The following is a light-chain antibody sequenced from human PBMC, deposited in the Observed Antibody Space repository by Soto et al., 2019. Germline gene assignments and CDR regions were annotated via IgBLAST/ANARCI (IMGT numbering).Light chain of an antibody. J-gene: IGLJ3*02. CDR2: TNN. V-gene: IGLV1-44*01. CDR1: NSNIGSNS. CDR3: AAWDDSLNGWV. Sequence: QSVLTQPPSASGTPGQRVTISCSGSNSNIGSNSVNWYQQLPGTAPKLFIYTNNQRPSGVPARFSGSRSGTSASLAIRGLQSEDEADYYCAAWDDSLNGWVFGGGTKVTVL.